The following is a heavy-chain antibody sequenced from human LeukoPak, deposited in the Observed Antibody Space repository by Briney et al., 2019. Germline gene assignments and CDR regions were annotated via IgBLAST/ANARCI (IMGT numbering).Heavy chain of an antibody. D-gene: IGHD5-18*01. J-gene: IGHJ4*02. CDR3: VRRGYTYAYDY. CDR2: INSNGDST. Sequence: PGGSLRLSCAASGFTFSSYAMHWVRQAPGKGLEYVSAINSNGDSTFYANSVKGRFTISRDNSKNTLYLQMGSLRAEDMAVYYCVRRGYTYAYDYWGQGTLVSVSS. CDR1: GFTFSSYA. V-gene: IGHV3-64*01.